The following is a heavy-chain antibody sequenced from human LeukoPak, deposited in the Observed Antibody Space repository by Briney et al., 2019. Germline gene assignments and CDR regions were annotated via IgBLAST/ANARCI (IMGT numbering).Heavy chain of an antibody. V-gene: IGHV1-18*01. CDR2: ISGYNGNT. CDR3: ARDLSLGRHDYGEPFDY. Sequence: ASVKVSCXTSGFTFTSYGISWVRQARGQGPEWMGWISGYNGNTNYVQKFQGRVTMTTDTSTSTAYMELRSLRSDDTAVYYCARDLSLGRHDYGEPFDYWGQGTLVTVSS. D-gene: IGHD4-17*01. CDR1: GFTFTSYG. J-gene: IGHJ4*02.